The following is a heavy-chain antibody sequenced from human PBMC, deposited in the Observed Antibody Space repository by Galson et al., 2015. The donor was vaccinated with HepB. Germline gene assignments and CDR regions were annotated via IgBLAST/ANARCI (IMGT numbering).Heavy chain of an antibody. CDR3: ARVWVYSGYDDPGREDY. V-gene: IGHV1-18*01. CDR2: ISAYNGNT. Sequence: SCKASGYTFTSYGISWVRQAPGQGLEWMGWISAYNGNTNYAQKLQGRVTMTTDTSTSTAYMELRSLRSDDTAVYYCARVWVYSGYDDPGREDYWGQGTLVTVSS. D-gene: IGHD5-12*01. J-gene: IGHJ4*02. CDR1: GYTFTSYG.